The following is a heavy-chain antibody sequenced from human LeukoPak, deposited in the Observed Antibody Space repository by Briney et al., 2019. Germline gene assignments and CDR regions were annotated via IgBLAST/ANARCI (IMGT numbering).Heavy chain of an antibody. Sequence: ASVEVSCKASGYTFITYPMHWVRQAPGQRLEWMGWINVGSGNTKYSQKFQGRVTITRDTSASTAYMELSSLRSEDTAVYYCARDGIYGDCDIWGQGTMVTVSS. CDR1: GYTFITYP. D-gene: IGHD4-17*01. CDR2: INVGSGNT. CDR3: ARDGIYGDCDI. J-gene: IGHJ3*02. V-gene: IGHV1-3*01.